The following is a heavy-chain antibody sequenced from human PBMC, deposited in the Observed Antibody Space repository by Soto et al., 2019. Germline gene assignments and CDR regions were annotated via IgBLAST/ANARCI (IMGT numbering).Heavy chain of an antibody. CDR1: GFTFSSYW. J-gene: IGHJ1*01. CDR3: AKRRLNTITSLSDW. Sequence: GGSLRLSCAASGFTFSSYWMSWVRQAPGKGLEWVANIKQDGSEKYYVDSVKGRFTISRDNAKNSLHLQMNSLRDDDTAIYYCAKRRLNTITSLSDWWGQGVQVTVSS. CDR2: IKQDGSEK. V-gene: IGHV3-7*03. D-gene: IGHD3-16*02.